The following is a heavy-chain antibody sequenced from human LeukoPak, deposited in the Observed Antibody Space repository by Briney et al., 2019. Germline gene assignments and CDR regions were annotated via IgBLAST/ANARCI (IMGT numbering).Heavy chain of an antibody. CDR2: IYSGGST. V-gene: IGHV3-53*01. CDR3: ARGGQQLYYYYYGMDV. J-gene: IGHJ6*02. CDR1: GFTVSSNY. Sequence: PGGSLRLSCAASGFTVSSNYMSWVRQAPGKGLEWVSVIYSGGSTYYADSVKGRFTISRDNSKNTLYLQMNSLRAEDTAVYYCARGGQQLYYYYYGMDVWGQGTTVTVSS. D-gene: IGHD6-13*01.